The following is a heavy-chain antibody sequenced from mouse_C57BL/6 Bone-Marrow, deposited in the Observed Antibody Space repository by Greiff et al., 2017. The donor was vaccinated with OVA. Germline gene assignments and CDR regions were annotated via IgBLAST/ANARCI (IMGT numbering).Heavy chain of an antibody. D-gene: IGHD1-1*01. Sequence: VQLQQSVAELVRPGASVKLSCTASGFNIKNTYMHWVKQRPEQGLEWIGRIDPANGNTKYAPKFQGKATITADTSSNTAYLQLSSLTSEDTAIYYCARSPPITTVVANYFDYWGQGTTLTVSS. CDR1: GFNIKNTY. V-gene: IGHV14-3*01. CDR3: ARSPPITTVVANYFDY. J-gene: IGHJ2*01. CDR2: IDPANGNT.